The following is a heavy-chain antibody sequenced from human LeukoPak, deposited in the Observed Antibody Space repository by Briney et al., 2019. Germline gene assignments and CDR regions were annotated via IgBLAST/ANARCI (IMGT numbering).Heavy chain of an antibody. CDR3: AKLPGATTATIYFDY. CDR2: ISGSGGST. CDR1: GFTFSSYA. V-gene: IGHV3-23*01. Sequence: GGSLRLSCAASGFTFSSYAMSWVRQAPGKGLEWVSAISGSGGSTYYADSVKGRFTISRDNSKNTLYLQMNSLRAEDTAVYYCAKLPGATTATIYFDYWGQGTLVTVSS. J-gene: IGHJ4*02. D-gene: IGHD5-24*01.